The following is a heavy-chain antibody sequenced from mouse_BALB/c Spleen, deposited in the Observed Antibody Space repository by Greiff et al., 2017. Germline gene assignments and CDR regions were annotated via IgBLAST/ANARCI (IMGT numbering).Heavy chain of an antibody. J-gene: IGHJ1*01. D-gene: IGHD1-2*01. Sequence: EVQLQQSGPGLVKPSQSLSLTCSVTGYSITSGYYWNWIRQFPGNKLEWMGYISYDGSNNYNPSLKNRTSITRDTSKNQFFVKLNSVTTEDTATYYYAILHYYGDGYFDVWGAGTTVTVSS. CDR2: ISYDGSN. CDR3: AILHYYGDGYFDV. CDR1: GYSITSGYY. V-gene: IGHV3-6*02.